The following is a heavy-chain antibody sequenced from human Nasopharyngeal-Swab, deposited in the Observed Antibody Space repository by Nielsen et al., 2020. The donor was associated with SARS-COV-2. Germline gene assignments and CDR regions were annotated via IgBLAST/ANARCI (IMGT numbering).Heavy chain of an antibody. J-gene: IGHJ4*02. CDR3: ARDLWAVGATSN. CDR2: INPSVGST. CDR1: GYTFTSYY. Sequence: ASVKVSCKASGYTFTSYYMHWVRQAPGQGLEWMGIINPSVGSTSYAQKFQGRVTMTRDTSTSTVYMELSSLRSEDTAVYYCARDLWAVGATSNWGQGTLVTVSS. V-gene: IGHV1-46*01. D-gene: IGHD1-26*01.